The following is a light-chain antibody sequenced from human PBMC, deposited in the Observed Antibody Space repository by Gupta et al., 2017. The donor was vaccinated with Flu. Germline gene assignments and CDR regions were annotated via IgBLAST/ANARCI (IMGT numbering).Light chain of an antibody. CDR3: QQYNSYSPWT. Sequence: DIQMTQSPSTLSASVGDRVTITCRASQSISSWLAWYQQKPGKAPNLLIYNASSLQSGVPSRFSGSGSGTEFTLTISSLQPDDSATYYCQQYNSYSPWTFGQGTKVEI. J-gene: IGKJ2*02. V-gene: IGKV1-5*03. CDR1: QSISSW. CDR2: NAS.